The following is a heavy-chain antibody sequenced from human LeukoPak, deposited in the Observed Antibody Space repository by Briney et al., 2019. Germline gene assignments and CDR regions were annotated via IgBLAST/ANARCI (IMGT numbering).Heavy chain of an antibody. V-gene: IGHV4-30-4*01. J-gene: IGHJ6*02. CDR3: ARHGYGGKSRFGGYYYYGMDV. Sequence: PSETLSLTCTVSGGSISSGDYYWSWIRQPPGKGLEWIAYMYYSGSTYYNPSLKSRVTMSADTSKNQFSLKLSSVTAADTAVYYCARHGYGGKSRFGGYYYYGMDVWGQGTTVTVSS. CDR1: GGSISSGDYY. D-gene: IGHD4-23*01. CDR2: MYYSGST.